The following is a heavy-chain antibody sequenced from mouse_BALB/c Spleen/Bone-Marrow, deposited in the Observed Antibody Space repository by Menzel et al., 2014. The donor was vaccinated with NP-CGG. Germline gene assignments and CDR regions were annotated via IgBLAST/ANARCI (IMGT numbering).Heavy chain of an antibody. CDR1: GFNIKDTY. Sequence: EVQLQESGAELVKPGASVKLSCTASGFNIKDTYMHWVKQRPEQGLEWIGRIDPANGNTKYDPKFQGKATITADTSSNTAYLQLSSLTSEDTAVYYCARWEYYAMDYWGQGTSVTLSS. J-gene: IGHJ4*01. CDR2: IDPANGNT. V-gene: IGHV14-3*02. D-gene: IGHD4-1*01. CDR3: ARWEYYAMDY.